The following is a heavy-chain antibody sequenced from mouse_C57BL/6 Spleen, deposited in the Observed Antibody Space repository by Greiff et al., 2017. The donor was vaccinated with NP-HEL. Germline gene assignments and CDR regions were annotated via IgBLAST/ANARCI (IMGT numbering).Heavy chain of an antibody. CDR2: ISAGGSYT. Sequence: DVKLVESGGGLVKPGGSLKLSCAASGFTFSSYAMSWVRQTPGKRLEWVATISAGGSYTYYTDNVKGRFTISRDNTKNNLDLQMSHLKAADEAMYYCSGDRDSNYSTWFADWGQGTLVTVSA. V-gene: IGHV5-4*01. J-gene: IGHJ3*01. D-gene: IGHD2-5*01. CDR3: SGDRDSNYSTWFAD. CDR1: GFTFSSYA.